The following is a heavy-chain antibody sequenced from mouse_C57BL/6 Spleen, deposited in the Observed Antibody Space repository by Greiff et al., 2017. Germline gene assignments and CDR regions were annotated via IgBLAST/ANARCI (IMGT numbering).Heavy chain of an antibody. J-gene: IGHJ2*01. CDR2: IYPSDSGT. V-gene: IGHV1-61*01. CDR1: GYTFTSYW. CDR3: ARQAGSSYFDY. Sequence: QVQLQQPGAELVRPGSSVKLSCKASGYTFTSYWMDWVKQRPGQGLEWIGNIYPSDSGTHYNQKFKDKATLTVDKSSSTAYMQLSSLTSEGSAVYYCARQAGSSYFDYWGKGTTLTVSS. D-gene: IGHD3-2*02.